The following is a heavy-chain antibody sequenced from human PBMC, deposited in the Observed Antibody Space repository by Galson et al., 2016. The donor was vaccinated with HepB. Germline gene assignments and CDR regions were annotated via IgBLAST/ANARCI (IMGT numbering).Heavy chain of an antibody. CDR3: ARGRGVDV. Sequence: SLRLSCAASGFTFRNYWMSWVRQAPGKGLEWVANIKEDGSEDYYVDAVRGRFTISRDNAKNSLYFQMNSLRGEDTAVYYCARGRGVDVWGQGTTVTVSS. V-gene: IGHV3-7*03. CDR2: IKEDGSED. CDR1: GFTFRNYW. J-gene: IGHJ6*02.